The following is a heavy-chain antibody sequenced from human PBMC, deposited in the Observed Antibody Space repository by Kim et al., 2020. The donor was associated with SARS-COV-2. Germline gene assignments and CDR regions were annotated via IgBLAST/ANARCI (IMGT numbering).Heavy chain of an antibody. Sequence: GGSLRLSCAASGFTFSDYYMSWIRQAPGKGLEWVSYISSSSSYTNYADSVKGRFTISRDNAKNSLYLQMNSLRAEDTAVYYCASSYCSGGSCYSPSDHRGQGTLVTVSS. CDR1: GFTFSDYY. J-gene: IGHJ4*02. D-gene: IGHD2-15*01. CDR2: ISSSSSYT. V-gene: IGHV3-11*03. CDR3: ASSYCSGGSCYSPSDH.